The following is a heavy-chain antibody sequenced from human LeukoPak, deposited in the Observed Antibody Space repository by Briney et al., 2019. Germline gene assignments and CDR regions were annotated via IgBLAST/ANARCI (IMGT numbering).Heavy chain of an antibody. CDR3: ATEAPRSYYFDY. Sequence: ASVRVSCKASEDTFTYYHIHWVRQAPGQGVEWMGAVYATGGTTINTQNFQGRVTMTRDTSTGTVYMELSSLRFEDTAMYYCATEAPRSYYFDYWGQGILVTVSS. J-gene: IGHJ4*02. CDR1: EDTFTYYH. CDR2: VYATGGTT. V-gene: IGHV1-46*01.